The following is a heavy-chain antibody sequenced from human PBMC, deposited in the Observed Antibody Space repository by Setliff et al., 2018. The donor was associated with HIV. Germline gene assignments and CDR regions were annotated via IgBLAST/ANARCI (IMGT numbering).Heavy chain of an antibody. CDR1: GFRVTDTY. CDR3: AKGGHGGAYYVAGY. CDR2: IYKAGKT. J-gene: IGHJ4*02. Sequence: QPGGSLRLSCEASGFRVTDTYMAWVRQAPGKGLEWVTLIYKAGKTYYADFVKGRFTIARDDTKNTVSLQMTNLEPGDTAMYYCAKGGHGGAYYVAGYWGQGTKVTVSS. V-gene: IGHV3-53*01. D-gene: IGHD1-26*01.